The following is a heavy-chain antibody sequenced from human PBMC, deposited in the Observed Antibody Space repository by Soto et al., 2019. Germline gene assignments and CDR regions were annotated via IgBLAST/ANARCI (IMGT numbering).Heavy chain of an antibody. V-gene: IGHV4-39*02. CDR3: ASHPEGGYINY. D-gene: IGHD3-22*01. CDR1: GGSISSSTYY. J-gene: IGHJ4*02. Sequence: PSETLSLTCTVSGGSISSSTYYWGWIRQPPGKGLEWIWSITGSTYYNPSLKSRVTISVDTSKNHFSLKLSSVTAADTAVYYCASHPEGGYINYWGQGTLVTVSS. CDR2: ITGST.